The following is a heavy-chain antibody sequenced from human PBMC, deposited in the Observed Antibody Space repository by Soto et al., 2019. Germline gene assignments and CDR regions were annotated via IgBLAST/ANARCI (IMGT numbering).Heavy chain of an antibody. CDR1: GYSFSSYW. Sequence: LGESLKISCKGSGYSFSSYWIIWVRQMPGKVLEWMGNIDPSDSYTKYSPSFQGHVTISADKSISTAYLQWSSLRASDTAVYYCARRDCSSPSCYLSYYYGMDVWGQGXTVTVYS. CDR3: ARRDCSSPSCYLSYYYGMDV. J-gene: IGHJ6*02. CDR2: IDPSDSYT. V-gene: IGHV5-10-1*01. D-gene: IGHD2-2*01.